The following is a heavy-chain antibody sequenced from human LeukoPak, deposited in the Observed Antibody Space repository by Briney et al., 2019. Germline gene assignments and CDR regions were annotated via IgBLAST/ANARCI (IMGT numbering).Heavy chain of an antibody. CDR3: ARDGSGYYDSSGYFHY. CDR1: GFTFSSYG. V-gene: IGHV3-21*01. J-gene: IGHJ4*02. Sequence: GGSLRLSCAASGFTFSSYGMTWVRQAPGKGLEWVSSISSSSSYIYYADSVKGRFTISRDNAKNSLYLQMNSLRAEDTAVYYCARDGSGYYDSSGYFHYWGQGTLVTVSS. CDR2: ISSSSSYI. D-gene: IGHD3-22*01.